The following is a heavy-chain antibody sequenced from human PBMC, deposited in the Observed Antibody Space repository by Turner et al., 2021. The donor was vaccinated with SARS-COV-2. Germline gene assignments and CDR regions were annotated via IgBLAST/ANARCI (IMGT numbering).Heavy chain of an antibody. CDR3: AREGSALDY. Sequence: VQLVQSGAEVKKPGYSVKVSCKASGDTFRNYAINWVRQAPGQGLEWMGRIVPTFSRTNYAQDFQGRVTITADKSSNTLNMELSSLRSDDTAVYYCAREGSALDYWGQGTLVTVSS. CDR1: GDTFRNYA. V-gene: IGHV1-69*04. CDR2: IVPTFSRT. J-gene: IGHJ4*02.